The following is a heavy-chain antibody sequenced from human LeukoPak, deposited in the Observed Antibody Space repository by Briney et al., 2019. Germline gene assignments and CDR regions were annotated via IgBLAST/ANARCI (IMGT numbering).Heavy chain of an antibody. Sequence: SETLSLTCAVYGGSFSGYYWSWIRQPPGKGLEWIGEIGHSGDTKYNASLKSRVSLSVDTSKNQISLKMNFVTAADTALYYCPRGHRRTGTREFDAWGQGTLVIVSS. V-gene: IGHV4-34*01. CDR3: PRGHRRTGTREFDA. CDR1: GGSFSGYY. D-gene: IGHD1-7*01. CDR2: IGHSGDT. J-gene: IGHJ5*02.